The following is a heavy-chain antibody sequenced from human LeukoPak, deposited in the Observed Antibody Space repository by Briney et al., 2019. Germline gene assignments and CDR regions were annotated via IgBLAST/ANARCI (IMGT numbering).Heavy chain of an antibody. CDR3: TTDRLYPNYYGSGSYYIRPDAFDI. J-gene: IGHJ3*02. D-gene: IGHD3-10*01. CDR1: GFTFSSYG. V-gene: IGHV3-30*02. CDR2: IRYDGSNK. Sequence: PVGSLRLSCAASGFTFSSYGMHWVRQAPGKGLEWVAFIRYDGSNKYYADSVKGRFTTSRDNSKNTLYLQMNSLKTEDTAVYYCTTDRLYPNYYGSGSYYIRPDAFDIWGQGTMVTVSS.